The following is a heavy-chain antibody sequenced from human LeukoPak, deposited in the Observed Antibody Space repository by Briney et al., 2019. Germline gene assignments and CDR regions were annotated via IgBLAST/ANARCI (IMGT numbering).Heavy chain of an antibody. CDR3: WAKRYCSSTSCYRGFDY. Sequence: SETLSLTCTVSGGSISSSSYYWGWIRQPPGKGREWIGSIYYSGSTYYNPSLKSRVTISVDTSKNQFSLKLSSVTAADTAVYYCWAKRYCSSTSCYRGFDYWGQGTLVTVSS. V-gene: IGHV4-39*07. CDR2: IYYSGST. J-gene: IGHJ4*02. CDR1: GGSISSSSYY. D-gene: IGHD2-2*01.